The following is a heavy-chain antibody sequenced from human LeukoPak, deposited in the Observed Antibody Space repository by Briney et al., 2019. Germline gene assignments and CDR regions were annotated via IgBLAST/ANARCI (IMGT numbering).Heavy chain of an antibody. CDR1: GFTFSSYW. D-gene: IGHD1-26*01. J-gene: IGHJ3*02. Sequence: PGGPLRLSCAASGFTFSSYWMSWVRQAPGKGLEWVANIKQDGSEKYYVDSVKGRFTISRDNAKNSLYLQMNSLRAEDTAVYYCARAGGTYYGIAFDIWGQGTMVTVSS. CDR3: ARAGGTYYGIAFDI. CDR2: IKQDGSEK. V-gene: IGHV3-7*01.